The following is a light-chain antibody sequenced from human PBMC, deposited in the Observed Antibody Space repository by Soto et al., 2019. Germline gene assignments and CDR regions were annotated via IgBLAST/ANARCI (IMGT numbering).Light chain of an antibody. J-gene: IGKJ3*01. CDR1: QSVLYSSNNKNY. Sequence: DIVMTQSPDSLAVYLGERATINCKSSQSVLYSSNNKNYLAWYQQKPGQPPNLLIYWASTRESGVPDRFSGSGSGTDFPLTLSSLQAEDVAVYYCQQYYSTPVTFRPGTKVDIK. V-gene: IGKV4-1*01. CDR2: WAS. CDR3: QQYYSTPVT.